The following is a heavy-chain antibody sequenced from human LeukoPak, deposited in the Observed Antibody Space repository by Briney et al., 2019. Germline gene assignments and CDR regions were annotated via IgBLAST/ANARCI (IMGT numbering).Heavy chain of an antibody. Sequence: SETLSLTCGVSGGSISSGTYSWGWIRQPPGKGLEWIGHIYHSGGTYYNPSLKSRVTISVDTSKNQFSLKLSSVTAADTAVYYCAREGYSSAWYYYMDVWGKGTTVTVSS. J-gene: IGHJ6*03. D-gene: IGHD6-25*01. CDR2: IYHSGGT. CDR3: AREGYSSAWYYYMDV. CDR1: GGSISSGTYS. V-gene: IGHV4-30-2*01.